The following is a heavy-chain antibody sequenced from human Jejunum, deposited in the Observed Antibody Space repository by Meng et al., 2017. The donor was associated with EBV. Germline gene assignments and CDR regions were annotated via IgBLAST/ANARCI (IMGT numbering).Heavy chain of an antibody. CDR3: ARNWNF. Sequence: QVQLQESVPDLVKPSETLSLPCTVSGGSVSSGTYYWTWIRQPPGKGLEWIGYIYNSGSTNYNPSLKSRVTISLDTSKNQFSLKLSSVTAADTAMYYCARNWNFWGQGTLVTVSS. D-gene: IGHD1-1*01. CDR2: IYNSGST. V-gene: IGHV4-61*01. J-gene: IGHJ4*02. CDR1: GGSVSSGTYY.